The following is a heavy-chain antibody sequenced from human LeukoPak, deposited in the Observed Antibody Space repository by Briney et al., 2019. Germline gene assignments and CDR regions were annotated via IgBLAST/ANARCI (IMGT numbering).Heavy chain of an antibody. J-gene: IGHJ4*02. CDR2: ISYDGIKK. CDR3: ARDQLGFDYDVLTGSVGVDY. Sequence: GRSLRLSCAASGFTFSIYAMHWVRQAPGKGLEWVAVISYDGIKKYYADSVKGRFTISRDNSKNTLYLQMNSLRVEDTAVYYCARDQLGFDYDVLTGSVGVDYWGQGTLVTVSS. V-gene: IGHV3-30-3*01. CDR1: GFTFSIYA. D-gene: IGHD3-9*01.